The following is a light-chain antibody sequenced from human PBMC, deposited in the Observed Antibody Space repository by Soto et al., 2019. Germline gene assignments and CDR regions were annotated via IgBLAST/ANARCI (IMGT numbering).Light chain of an antibody. CDR2: EVN. Sequence: SALTQPASVSGSPGQTITISCTGSSSDIGGYNYVSWYQQHPGKAPKILIYEVNNRPSGISNRFSGSKSGNRASLTISGIQAEDEADYYCSSSTSSNTLLFGGGTKLTVL. J-gene: IGLJ3*02. V-gene: IGLV2-14*01. CDR1: SSDIGGYNY. CDR3: SSSTSSNTLL.